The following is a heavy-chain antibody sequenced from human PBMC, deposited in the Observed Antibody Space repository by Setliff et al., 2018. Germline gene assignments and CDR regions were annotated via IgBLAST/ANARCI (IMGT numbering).Heavy chain of an antibody. CDR1: GGSIDSHY. CDR2: IYYSGNT. V-gene: IGHV4-59*11. Sequence: SETLSLTCSVSGGSIDSHYWSWIRQPPGKGLEWIGSIYYSGNTNYNPSLKSRVTISIDTSKNQFSRKLSSVTAADTAVYHCARGKTFFGAFIRAFDIWGQGRMVTVSS. J-gene: IGHJ3*02. CDR3: ARGKTFFGAFIRAFDI. D-gene: IGHD3-3*01.